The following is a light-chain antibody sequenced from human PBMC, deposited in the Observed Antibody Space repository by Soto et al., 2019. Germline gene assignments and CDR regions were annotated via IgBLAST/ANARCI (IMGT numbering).Light chain of an antibody. V-gene: IGKV3-20*01. Sequence: TQSPGTLSLSPGERATLFCRASQSVSSNFLAWYQQKPGQAPRLLIYNSSRRAAGIPDRFSGSGSGTDFTLTISRLEPEDFAVYYCQQYSTSSPRYTFGQGTKLEIK. CDR3: QQYSTSSPRYT. J-gene: IGKJ2*01. CDR2: NSS. CDR1: QSVSSNF.